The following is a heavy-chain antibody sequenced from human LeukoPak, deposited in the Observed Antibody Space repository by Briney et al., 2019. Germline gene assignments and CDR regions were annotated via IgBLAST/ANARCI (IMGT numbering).Heavy chain of an antibody. D-gene: IGHD2-15*01. CDR3: AKNSQHCSGGSCYFYYYYGMDV. CDR1: GFSFSTSS. J-gene: IGHJ6*02. Sequence: GGSLRLSCGGSGFSFSTSSMNWVRQAPGKGLEWVAYISDNGRTKYYADSVKGRFTISRDNSKNTLYLQVNSLRAEDTAVYYCAKNSQHCSGGSCYFYYYYGMDVWGQGTTVTVSS. V-gene: IGHV3-23*01. CDR2: ISDNGRTK.